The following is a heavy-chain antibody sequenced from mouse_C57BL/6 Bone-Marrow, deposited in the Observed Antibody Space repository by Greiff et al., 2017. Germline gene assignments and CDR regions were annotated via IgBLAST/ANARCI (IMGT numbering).Heavy chain of an antibody. D-gene: IGHD1-1*01. V-gene: IGHV5-12*01. Sequence: EVQGVESGGGLVQPGGSLKLSCAASGFTFSDYYMYWVRQTPEKRLEWVAYISNGGGSTYYPDTVKGRFTISRDNAKNTLYLQMSRLKSDDTAMYYCARRGSSYYFDYWGQGTTLTVSS. CDR3: ARRGSSYYFDY. CDR2: ISNGGGST. J-gene: IGHJ2*01. CDR1: GFTFSDYY.